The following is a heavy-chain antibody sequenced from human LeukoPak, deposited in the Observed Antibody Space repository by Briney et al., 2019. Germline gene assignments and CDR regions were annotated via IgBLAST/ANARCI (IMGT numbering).Heavy chain of an antibody. CDR3: ARGDPTVTTKQNFDY. CDR2: IWYDGSNK. CDR1: GFSFSNYD. J-gene: IGHJ4*02. Sequence: GGSLRLSCAASGFSFSNYDMYWVGQAPGKGLEWVAVIWYDGSNKYYADSVKGRFTISRDNSKNTLYLQMNSLRVEDTAVYYCARGDPTVTTKQNFDYWGQGTLVTVSS. V-gene: IGHV3-33*07. D-gene: IGHD4-17*01.